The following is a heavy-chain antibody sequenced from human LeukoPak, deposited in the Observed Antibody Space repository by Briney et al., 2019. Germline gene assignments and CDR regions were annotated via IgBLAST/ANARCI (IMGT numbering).Heavy chain of an antibody. CDR1: GYTFTSYA. Sequence: GASVKVSCKASGYTFTSYAMNWVRQAPGQGLEWMGWINTNTGNPTYAQGFTGRFVFSLDTSVSTAYLQISSLKAEDTAVYYCAGDSGSSTLPRRELDYWGQGTLVTVSS. CDR3: AGDSGSSTLPRRELDY. J-gene: IGHJ4*02. CDR2: INTNTGNP. V-gene: IGHV7-4-1*02. D-gene: IGHD2-15*01.